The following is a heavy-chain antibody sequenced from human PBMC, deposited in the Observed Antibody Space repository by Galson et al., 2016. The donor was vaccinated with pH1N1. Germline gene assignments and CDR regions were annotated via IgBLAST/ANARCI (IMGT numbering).Heavy chain of an antibody. CDR2: IWYDGSNK. V-gene: IGHV3-33*01. D-gene: IGHD4-17*01. J-gene: IGHJ4*02. Sequence: SLRLSCAASGFAFSNSGMHWVRQAPGKGLEWAALIWYDGSNKYYADSVKGRFTISRDNSKNTLYLQMNSLRAEDTAVYYCARGDYGDYVGEFDYWGQGTLVTVSS. CDR1: GFAFSNSG. CDR3: ARGDYGDYVGEFDY.